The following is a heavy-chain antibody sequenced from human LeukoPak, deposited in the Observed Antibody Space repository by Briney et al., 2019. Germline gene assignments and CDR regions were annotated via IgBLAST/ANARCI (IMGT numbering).Heavy chain of an antibody. CDR3: ARGGFCSGADCRGSFDY. CDR1: GFTFSSYG. D-gene: IGHD2-15*01. Sequence: GGSLRLSCAASGFTFSSYGMHWVRQAPGEGLVWVSHINNDGSTTTYADSVKGRFTISRDNAKNTLYLHVNSLRAEDTAVYYCARGGFCSGADCRGSFDYWGQGSLVTVSS. V-gene: IGHV3-74*01. J-gene: IGHJ4*02. CDR2: INNDGSTT.